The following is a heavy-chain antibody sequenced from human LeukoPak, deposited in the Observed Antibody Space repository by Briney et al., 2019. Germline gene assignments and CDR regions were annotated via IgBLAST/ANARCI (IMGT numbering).Heavy chain of an antibody. Sequence: GGSLRLSCAASGFTLSSYWMHWVRQAPGKGLVWVSRVNTDGRNTNYADSVKGRFTISRDNAKNSLYLQMNSLRAEDTALYYCARNYDFAGYWGQGTLVTVSS. D-gene: IGHD3-3*01. CDR2: VNTDGRNT. J-gene: IGHJ4*02. CDR3: ARNYDFAGY. CDR1: GFTLSSYW. V-gene: IGHV3-74*01.